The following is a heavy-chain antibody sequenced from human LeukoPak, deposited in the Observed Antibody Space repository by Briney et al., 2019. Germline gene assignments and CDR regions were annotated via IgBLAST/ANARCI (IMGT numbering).Heavy chain of an antibody. V-gene: IGHV4-59*01. CDR2: VYYSGST. CDR3: ASNTGTVFDY. J-gene: IGHJ4*02. Sequence: SETLSLTCTVSGDFITAYYWSWIRQPPGKGLEWIGYVYYSGSTEYNPSLRSRVTISLEMSKHQFSLNLTSDTAADTAVYYCASNTGTVFDYWGQGALVTVSS. D-gene: IGHD7-27*01. CDR1: GDFITAYY.